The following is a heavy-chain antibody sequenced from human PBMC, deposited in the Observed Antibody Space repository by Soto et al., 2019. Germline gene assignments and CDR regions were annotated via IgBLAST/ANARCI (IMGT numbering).Heavy chain of an antibody. CDR2: INYSGTT. J-gene: IGHJ4*02. Sequence: QLQLQESGPGLVKPSETLSLTCSVSGGSVSSSGYYWVWIRQPPGKGLEWIGSINYSGTTFYTSSLKSRLTMSVDTSKTQFSLKLASVTAADTAVYYCARLVHAFSNYFDYWGQGILVTVSS. D-gene: IGHD2-15*01. V-gene: IGHV4-39*01. CDR1: GGSVSSSGYY. CDR3: ARLVHAFSNYFDY.